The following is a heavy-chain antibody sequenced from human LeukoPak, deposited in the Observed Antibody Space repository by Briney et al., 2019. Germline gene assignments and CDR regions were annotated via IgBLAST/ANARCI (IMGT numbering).Heavy chain of an antibody. CDR3: ARGPEPKKNAMVRGAYPYYFDY. Sequence: PGGSLRLSCAASGFTFSSYAMHWVRQAPGKGLEWVAVISYDGSNKYYADSVKGRFTISRDNSKNTLYLQMNSLRAEDTAVYYCARGPEPKKNAMVRGAYPYYFDYWGQGTLVTVSS. CDR1: GFTFSSYA. CDR2: ISYDGSNK. D-gene: IGHD3-10*01. J-gene: IGHJ4*02. V-gene: IGHV3-30*04.